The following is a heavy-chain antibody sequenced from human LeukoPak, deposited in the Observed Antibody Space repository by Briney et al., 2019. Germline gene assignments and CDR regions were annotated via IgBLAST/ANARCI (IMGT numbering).Heavy chain of an antibody. V-gene: IGHV3-23*01. D-gene: IGHD2-2*01. Sequence: PGGSLRLSCAASGFTFSSYWMSWVRQAPGKGLEWVSAISGSGGSTYYADSVKGRFTISRDNSKNTLYLQMNSLRAEDTAVYYCAKGGYCSSTSCCGAVTWFDPWGQGTLVTVSS. CDR3: AKGGYCSSTSCCGAVTWFDP. CDR1: GFTFSSYW. CDR2: ISGSGGST. J-gene: IGHJ5*02.